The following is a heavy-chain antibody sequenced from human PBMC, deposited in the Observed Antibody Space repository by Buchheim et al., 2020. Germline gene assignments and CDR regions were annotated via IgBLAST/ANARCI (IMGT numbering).Heavy chain of an antibody. D-gene: IGHD1-20*01. J-gene: IGHJ5*02. CDR2: ISSSSTI. CDR3: ASNWKGGLFDP. V-gene: IGHV3-48*02. CDR1: GFTFSSYA. Sequence: EVQLLESGGGLVQPGGSLRLSCAASGFTFSSYAMSWVRQAPGKGLEWVSYISSSSTIYYADSVKGRFTISRDNAKNSLYLQMNSLRDEDTAVYYCASNWKGGLFDPWGQGTL.